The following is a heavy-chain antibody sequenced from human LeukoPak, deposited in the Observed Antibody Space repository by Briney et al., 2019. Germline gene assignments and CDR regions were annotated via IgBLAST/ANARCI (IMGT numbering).Heavy chain of an antibody. Sequence: ASVKVSCKASGNTFTSYDINWVRQATGQGLEWMGWMDPNSGNTGYAQKFQGRVTMTRNTSISTAYMELSSLRSEDTAVYYCARGVAVAGTRSWFDPWGQGTLVTVSS. CDR2: MDPNSGNT. V-gene: IGHV1-8*01. CDR1: GNTFTSYD. D-gene: IGHD6-19*01. CDR3: ARGVAVAGTRSWFDP. J-gene: IGHJ5*02.